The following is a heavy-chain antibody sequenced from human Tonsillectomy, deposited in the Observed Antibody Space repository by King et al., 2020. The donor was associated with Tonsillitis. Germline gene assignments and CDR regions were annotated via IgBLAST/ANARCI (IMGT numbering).Heavy chain of an antibody. CDR1: GGSISGYY. J-gene: IGHJ6*03. Sequence: VQLQESGPGLVKPSETLSLTCTVSGGSISGYYWSWIRQPPGKGLEWIGYIYYSGSTNYNPSLQSRVNISVDTSKNLYSLHLRSVTAADTAVYYCATYNWNYSYMDVWGKGTTVTVSS. D-gene: IGHD1-20*01. CDR2: IYYSGST. V-gene: IGHV4-59*08. CDR3: ATYNWNYSYMDV.